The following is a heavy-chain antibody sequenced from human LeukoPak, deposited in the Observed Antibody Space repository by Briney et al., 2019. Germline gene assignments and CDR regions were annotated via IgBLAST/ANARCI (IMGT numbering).Heavy chain of an antibody. D-gene: IGHD3-10*01. CDR1: GFTFSSYG. Sequence: GGSLRLSCAASGFTFSSYGMHWVRQAPGKGLEWVALIWYDGTNKYYGDSVKGRFTISRDNSKSTLYLQMNSLRAEDTAVYYCARGRFGELSVATFDIWGQGTMVTVSS. V-gene: IGHV3-33*08. CDR2: IWYDGTNK. J-gene: IGHJ3*02. CDR3: ARGRFGELSVATFDI.